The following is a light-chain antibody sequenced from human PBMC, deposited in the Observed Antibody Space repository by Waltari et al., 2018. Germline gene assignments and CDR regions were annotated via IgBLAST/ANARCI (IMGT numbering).Light chain of an antibody. V-gene: IGLV1-44*01. CDR1: SSNGAPTY. Sequence: QSVLTQPPSKSVTPGQRVTISCSGRSSNGAPTYVSWYQQLPGTAPTLLIYNNNRRPSGVPDRFSGSKSGTSASLAISGLQSEDEADYYCAAWDDSLNAWMFGGGTKLTVL. J-gene: IGLJ3*02. CDR2: NNN. CDR3: AAWDDSLNAWM.